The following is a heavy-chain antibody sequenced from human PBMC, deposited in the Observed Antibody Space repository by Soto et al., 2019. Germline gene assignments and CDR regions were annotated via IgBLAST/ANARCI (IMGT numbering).Heavy chain of an antibody. CDR3: ARYYGGYSDY. CDR1: GGSISSYY. V-gene: IGHV4-59*08. CDR2: IHYSGST. D-gene: IGHD2-21*01. J-gene: IGHJ4*02. Sequence: LSLTCTVSGGSISSYYGSWIRQPPGKGLEWIGYIHYSGSTNYNPSLKSRVTISVDTSKNQFSLKLSSVTAADTAVYYCARYYGGYSDYWGQGTLVTVSS.